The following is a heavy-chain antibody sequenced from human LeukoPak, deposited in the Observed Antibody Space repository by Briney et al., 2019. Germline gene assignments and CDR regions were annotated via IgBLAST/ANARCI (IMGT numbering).Heavy chain of an antibody. D-gene: IGHD3-3*01. CDR1: GYTFTSYG. J-gene: IGHJ6*03. CDR2: IIPIFGTA. CDR3: ARARVGVVIIPKDYYYYYMDV. V-gene: IGHV1-69*05. Sequence: GASVKVSCKASGYTFTSYGISWVRQAPGQGLEWMGGIIPIFGTANYAQKFQGRVTITTDESTSTAYMELSSLRSEDTAVYYCARARVGVVIIPKDYYYYYMDVWGKGTTVTVSS.